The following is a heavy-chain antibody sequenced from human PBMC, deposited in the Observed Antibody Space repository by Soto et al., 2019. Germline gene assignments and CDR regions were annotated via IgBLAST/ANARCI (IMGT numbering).Heavy chain of an antibody. CDR3: ARDAAPTLNYPHGMDV. D-gene: IGHD1-7*01. CDR1: GDSVSTNIAA. V-gene: IGHV6-1*01. Sequence: SQTLSLTCAISGDSVSTNIAAWSWIRQSPSGGLEWLGRTLYRSSKWYNEYAVSVKSRMTINPGTSKNQFSLQLNSVTPEDTAVYYCARDAAPTLNYPHGMDVWGQGTAVTVSS. J-gene: IGHJ6*02. CDR2: TLYRSSKWYN.